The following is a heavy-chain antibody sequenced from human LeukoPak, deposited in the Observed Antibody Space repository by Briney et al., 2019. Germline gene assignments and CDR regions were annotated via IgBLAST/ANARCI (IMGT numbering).Heavy chain of an antibody. CDR3: AKGYGSGNFGFDP. CDR1: GFTFSSYG. J-gene: IGHJ5*02. D-gene: IGHD3-10*01. Sequence: PGGSLRLSCAASGFTFSSYGMYWVRQAPGKGLEWVAFIRYDGSNNYYGDSVKGRFTISRDNSKNTLYLQMNSLRAEDTAVYYCAKGYGSGNFGFDPWGQGTLVTVSS. V-gene: IGHV3-30*02. CDR2: IRYDGSNN.